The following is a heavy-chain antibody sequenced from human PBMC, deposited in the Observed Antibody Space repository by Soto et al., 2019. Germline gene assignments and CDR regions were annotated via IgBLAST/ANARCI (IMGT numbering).Heavy chain of an antibody. Sequence: GGSLRLSCAASGFTFSDYYMSWIRQAPGKGLEWVSYISSSSSYTNYADSVKGRFTISRDNAKNSLYLQMNSLRAEDTAVYYCARGWVFPSYHYYYYGMDVWGQGTTVTVSS. CDR1: GFTFSDYY. J-gene: IGHJ6*02. V-gene: IGHV3-11*06. CDR3: ARGWVFPSYHYYYYGMDV. D-gene: IGHD3-16*02. CDR2: ISSSSSYT.